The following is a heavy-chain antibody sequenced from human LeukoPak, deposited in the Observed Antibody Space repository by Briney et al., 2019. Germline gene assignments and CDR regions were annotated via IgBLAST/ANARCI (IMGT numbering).Heavy chain of an antibody. CDR1: GFTFSTYA. D-gene: IGHD4-17*01. CDR3: AILTVTTAY. Sequence: PGGSLRLSCAASGFTFSTYAMSWVRQIPGKGLEWVSGISGNGGNTYYADSVKGRFTISRDNSKNTLYLQMNSLRAEDTAVYYCAILTVTTAYWGQGTLVTVSS. CDR2: ISGNGGNT. V-gene: IGHV3-23*01. J-gene: IGHJ4*02.